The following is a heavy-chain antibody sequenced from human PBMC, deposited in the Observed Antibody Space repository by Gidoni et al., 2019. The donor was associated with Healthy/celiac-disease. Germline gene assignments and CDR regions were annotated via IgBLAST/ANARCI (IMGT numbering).Heavy chain of an antibody. Sequence: EVQLVESGGGLVKPGGSLRLSCAASGFTFSSYSMNWVRPAPGKGLEWVSSISSSSSYIYYADSVKGRFTISRDNAKNSLYLQMNSLRAEDTAVYYCARDGYCSGGSCTKPYYYYGMDVWGQGTTVTVSS. D-gene: IGHD2-15*01. CDR2: ISSSSSYI. J-gene: IGHJ6*02. CDR1: GFTFSSYS. V-gene: IGHV3-21*01. CDR3: ARDGYCSGGSCTKPYYYYGMDV.